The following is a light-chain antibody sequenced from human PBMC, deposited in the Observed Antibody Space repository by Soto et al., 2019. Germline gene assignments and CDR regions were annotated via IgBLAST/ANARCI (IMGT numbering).Light chain of an antibody. CDR3: QSYDSSLSGFV. V-gene: IGLV1-40*01. J-gene: IGLJ1*01. Sequence: QSVLTQPPSVSGDPGQRVSISCTGSSSNIGAGYAVHWYQLLPGTAPKLLIYGNNNRPSGVPVRFSGSKSGTSASLAITGLQAADEADYYCQSYDSSLSGFVFGTGTKVTVL. CDR2: GNN. CDR1: SSNIGAGYA.